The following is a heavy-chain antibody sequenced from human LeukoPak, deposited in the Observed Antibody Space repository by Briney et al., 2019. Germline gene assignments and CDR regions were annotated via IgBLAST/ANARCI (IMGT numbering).Heavy chain of an antibody. Sequence: ASVKVSCKASGNTFTSYGISWVRQAPGQGLEWMGWISAYNGNTNYAQKLQGRVTMTTDTSTSTVYMELRSLRSDDTAVYYCARVLGIARQAEFDPWGQGTLVTVSS. CDR2: ISAYNGNT. V-gene: IGHV1-18*01. CDR3: ARVLGIARQAEFDP. CDR1: GNTFTSYG. J-gene: IGHJ5*02. D-gene: IGHD6-13*01.